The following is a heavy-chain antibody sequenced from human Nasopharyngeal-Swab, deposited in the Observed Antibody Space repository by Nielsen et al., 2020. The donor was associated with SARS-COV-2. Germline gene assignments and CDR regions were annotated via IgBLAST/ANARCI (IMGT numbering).Heavy chain of an antibody. Sequence: ASVKVSCKVSGYTLTELSMHWVGQAPGKGLEWMGGFDPEDGETIYAQKFQGRVTMTEDTSTDTAYMELSSLRSEDTAVYYCATSLPLAAAFSFDYWGQGTLVTVSS. D-gene: IGHD6-13*01. CDR3: ATSLPLAAAFSFDY. CDR1: GYTLTELS. V-gene: IGHV1-24*01. CDR2: FDPEDGET. J-gene: IGHJ4*02.